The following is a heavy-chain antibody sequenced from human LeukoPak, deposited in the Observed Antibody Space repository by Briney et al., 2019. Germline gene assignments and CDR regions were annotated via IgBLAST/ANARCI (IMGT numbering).Heavy chain of an antibody. V-gene: IGHV3-74*01. CDR1: GFTFSSHW. CDR3: ARTISSSSTSCFLY. CDR2: IHDDGTTT. Sequence: PGGSLRLSCAASGFTFSSHWMHWVRQAPGKGLVWVSRIHDDGTTTNYADSVKGRFTISRDNAKNTLYLQMISLRAEDTAVYYCARTISSSSTSCFLYWGQGTLVTVSS. D-gene: IGHD2-2*01. J-gene: IGHJ4*02.